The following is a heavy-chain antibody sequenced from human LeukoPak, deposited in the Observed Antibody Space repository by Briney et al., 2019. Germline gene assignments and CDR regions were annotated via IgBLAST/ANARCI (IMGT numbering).Heavy chain of an antibody. CDR3: ARDGYYYDSSGYRNRYYFDY. Sequence: SVKVSCKASGGTFSSYANSWVRQAPGQGLEWMGGIIPIFGTANYAQKFQGRVTITADESTSTAYMELSSLRSEDTAVYYCARDGYYYDSSGYRNRYYFDYWGQGTLVTVSS. CDR2: IIPIFGTA. J-gene: IGHJ4*02. CDR1: GGTFSSYA. V-gene: IGHV1-69*13. D-gene: IGHD3-22*01.